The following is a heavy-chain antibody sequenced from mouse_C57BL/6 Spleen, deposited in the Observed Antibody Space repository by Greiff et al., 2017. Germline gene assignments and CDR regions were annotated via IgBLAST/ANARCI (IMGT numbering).Heavy chain of an antibody. CDR2: IDPENGDT. J-gene: IGHJ4*01. Sequence: VQLQQSGAVLVRPGASVKLSCTASGFNIKDDYMHWVKQRPEQGLEWIGWIDPENGDTEYASKFQGKATITADTSSNTAYLQLSSLTSEDTAVYYCTTYPAYGDGGYYAMDYWGQGTSVTVSS. D-gene: IGHD2-13*01. CDR1: GFNIKDDY. V-gene: IGHV14-4*01. CDR3: TTYPAYGDGGYYAMDY.